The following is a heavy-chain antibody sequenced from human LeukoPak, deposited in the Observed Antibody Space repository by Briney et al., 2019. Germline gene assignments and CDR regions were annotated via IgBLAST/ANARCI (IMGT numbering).Heavy chain of an antibody. CDR2: IKQDGSEK. V-gene: IGHV3-7*01. D-gene: IGHD3-22*01. CDR3: ARSGGVVWGEYYYDSSDL. J-gene: IGHJ4*02. Sequence: GGSMRLSCAASGFTFSSYWMSWVRQAPGKGLEWVANIKQDGSEKYYVDPVKGRFTISRDNAKNSLYLQMNSLRAEDAAVYYCARSGGVVWGEYYYDSSDLWGQGTLVTVSS. CDR1: GFTFSSYW.